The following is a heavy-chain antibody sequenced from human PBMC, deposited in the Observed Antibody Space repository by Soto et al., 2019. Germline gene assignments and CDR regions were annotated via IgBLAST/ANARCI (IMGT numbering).Heavy chain of an antibody. V-gene: IGHV6-1*01. Sequence: QVQLQQSGPGLVKPSQTLSLTCVISGDSVSSNSAARNWIRQSPSRGLEWLGRTYYNSIWYTDYALFVKSRLTINPDTSKNQVTLQLNSVTPEDTAVYYCARNNYGSGSYYSSFDDWGQGILVTVSS. J-gene: IGHJ4*02. D-gene: IGHD3-10*01. CDR1: GDSVSSNSAA. CDR3: ARNNYGSGSYYSSFDD. CDR2: TYYNSIWYT.